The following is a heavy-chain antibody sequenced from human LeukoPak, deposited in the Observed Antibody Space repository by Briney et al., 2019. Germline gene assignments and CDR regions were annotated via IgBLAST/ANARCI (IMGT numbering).Heavy chain of an antibody. CDR3: ARGGDVDTAEYYFDY. CDR1: GGAFSSYA. D-gene: IGHD5-18*01. Sequence: SVKVSCKASGGAFSSYAISWVRQAPGQGLEWMGRIIPILGIANYAQKFQGRVTITADKSTSTAYMELSSLRSEDTAVYYCARGGDVDTAEYYFDYWGQGTPVTVSS. V-gene: IGHV1-69*04. J-gene: IGHJ4*02. CDR2: IIPILGIA.